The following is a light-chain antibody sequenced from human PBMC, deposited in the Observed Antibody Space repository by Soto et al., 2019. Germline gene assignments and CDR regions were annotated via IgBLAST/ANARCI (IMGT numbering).Light chain of an antibody. CDR3: CSYVGSYTSYV. Sequence: QSALTQPRSVSGSPGQSVTISCTGTSSDVGGYNFVSWYQQHPGKAPKFMIYDVTKRPSGVPDRFSGSKSGNTASLTISGLQGEDEADYYCCSYVGSYTSYVFGTGTKVTVL. J-gene: IGLJ1*01. CDR1: SSDVGGYNF. V-gene: IGLV2-11*01. CDR2: DVT.